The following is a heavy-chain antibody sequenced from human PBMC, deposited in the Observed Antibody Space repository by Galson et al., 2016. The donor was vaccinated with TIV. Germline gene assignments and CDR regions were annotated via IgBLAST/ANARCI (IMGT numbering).Heavy chain of an antibody. CDR3: AGDPQYSGYDLHY. D-gene: IGHD5-12*01. V-gene: IGHV1-69*13. Sequence: SVKVSCTASGVIFNSYAISWVRQAPGQGLEWVGGIIAIFGVASYAQKFQGRVTITADESTSTVYMELSSLRSEDTAVYYCAGDPQYSGYDLHYWGQGALVTVSS. CDR2: IIAIFGVA. J-gene: IGHJ4*02. CDR1: GVIFNSYA.